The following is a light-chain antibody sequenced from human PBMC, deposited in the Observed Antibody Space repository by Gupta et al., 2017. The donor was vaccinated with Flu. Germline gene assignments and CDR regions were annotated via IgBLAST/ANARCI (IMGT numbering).Light chain of an antibody. V-gene: IGKV1-5*03. Sequence: DIQMTQSPSTLSAYVGDRVTITCRASRSLTSWLAWYQQKPGKAPKLLIYKASNLESGVPSRFSGSGSGTEFTLTISSLQPDDFATYYCQQYDSYSLTFGGGTKVEIK. CDR2: KAS. J-gene: IGKJ4*01. CDR3: QQYDSYSLT. CDR1: RSLTSW.